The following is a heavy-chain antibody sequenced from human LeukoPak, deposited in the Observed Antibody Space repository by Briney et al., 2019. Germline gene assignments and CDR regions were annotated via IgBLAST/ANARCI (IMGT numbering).Heavy chain of an antibody. Sequence: SETLSLTCSVSSGSIMYYYWSWIRQSPGPGLEWIGYVYYTGSTNYNPSLRSRVTMSVDTSKNQFSLNLTSVTAADTAVYYCARLGSYHDVLGQGTTVTVSS. CDR2: VYYTGST. D-gene: IGHD1-26*01. CDR3: ARLGSYHDV. CDR1: SGSIMYYY. V-gene: IGHV4-59*01. J-gene: IGHJ6*02.